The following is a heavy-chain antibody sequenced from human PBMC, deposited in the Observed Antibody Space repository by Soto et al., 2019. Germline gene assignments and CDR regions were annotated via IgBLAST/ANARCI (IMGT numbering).Heavy chain of an antibody. D-gene: IGHD1-26*01. J-gene: IGHJ6*02. CDR2: ISGSGNST. V-gene: IGHV3-23*01. Sequence: EVQLLESGGGLVQPGGSLRLSCAASGFTLSSYAMSWVRQAPGKGLEWVSAISGSGNSTFHADSVKGRFTISRDNSKKALYLQMNSLRVEDTAVYYCAKEVTSLSYFHYYYGLDGWGQGTTVTGSS. CDR3: AKEVTSLSYFHYYYGLDG. CDR1: GFTLSSYA.